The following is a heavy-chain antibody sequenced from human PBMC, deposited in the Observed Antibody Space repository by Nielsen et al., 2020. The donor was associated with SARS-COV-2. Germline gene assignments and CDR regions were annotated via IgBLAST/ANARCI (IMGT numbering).Heavy chain of an antibody. J-gene: IGHJ6*02. CDR2: IRSKAYGGTT. CDR3: TRVKEGDYYGMDV. CDR1: GFTFGDYA. D-gene: IGHD3-16*01. V-gene: IGHV3-49*03. Sequence: GGSLRLSCTASGFTFGDYAMSWFRQAPGKGLEWVGFIRSKAYGGTTEYAASVKGRFTISRDDSKSIAYLQMNSLKTEDTAVYYCTRVKEGDYYGMDVWGQGTTVTVSS.